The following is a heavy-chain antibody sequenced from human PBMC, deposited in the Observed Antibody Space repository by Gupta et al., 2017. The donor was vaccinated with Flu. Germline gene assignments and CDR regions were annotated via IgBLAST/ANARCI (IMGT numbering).Heavy chain of an antibody. CDR2: IIGMFGTT. CDR1: GGTFSSYA. Sequence: QVQLVQSGAEVKKPGSSVKVSCEASGGTFSSYAISWVRQAPGQGLEWMGGIIGMFGTTNYAQKFQGRVTITADESTSTAYMELSSLRSEDTAVYYCARGNTYYYNFMDVWGKGTTVTVSS. J-gene: IGHJ6*03. V-gene: IGHV1-69*01. CDR3: ARGNTYYYNFMDV.